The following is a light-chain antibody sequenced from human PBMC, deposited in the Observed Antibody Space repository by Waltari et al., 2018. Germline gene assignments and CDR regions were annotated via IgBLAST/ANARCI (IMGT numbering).Light chain of an antibody. CDR2: SAS. J-gene: IGKJ4*01. V-gene: IGKV1-39*01. Sequence: DIQMTQSPSSLSTSVGDRVTITCRASQNIKKYLSWYQQKPGKAPNLLIYSASSLQSGVTSRFSGSGSGTDFTLTIISLQPEDFATYYCQQTYNAPLTFGGGTKVEIK. CDR1: QNIKKY. CDR3: QQTYNAPLT.